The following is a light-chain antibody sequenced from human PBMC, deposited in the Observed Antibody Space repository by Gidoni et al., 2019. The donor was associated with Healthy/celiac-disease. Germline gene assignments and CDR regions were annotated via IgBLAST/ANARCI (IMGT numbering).Light chain of an antibody. CDR3: QQYGSSPIT. Sequence: EIVLTQSPGTLSLSPGERATLSCRASQSVSSSYLAWQQQKPGQAPRLLIYGASSRATGIPDRFSGSGSGTDFTLTISRLEPEDFAVYYCQQYGSSPITFXQXTRLEIK. CDR2: GAS. V-gene: IGKV3-20*01. J-gene: IGKJ5*01. CDR1: QSVSSSY.